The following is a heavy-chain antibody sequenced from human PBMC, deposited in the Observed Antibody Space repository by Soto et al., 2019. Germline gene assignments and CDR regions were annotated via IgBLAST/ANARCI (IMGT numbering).Heavy chain of an antibody. J-gene: IGHJ6*02. Sequence: PSETLSLTCIVSGGSLSSYYWSWIRQPPGKGLEWIGYIYYSGSTNNNPSLKSRVTISVDTSKNQFSLKLSSVTAADTAVYYWARASMDYGMDVWGQGTTVTVSS. D-gene: IGHD6-6*01. V-gene: IGHV4-59*01. CDR3: ARASMDYGMDV. CDR1: GGSLSSYY. CDR2: IYYSGST.